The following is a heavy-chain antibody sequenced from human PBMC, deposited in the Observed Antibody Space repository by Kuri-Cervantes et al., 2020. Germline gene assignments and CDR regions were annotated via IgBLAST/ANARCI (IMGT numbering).Heavy chain of an antibody. CDR3: ARVAPKFYYYYYMDV. J-gene: IGHJ6*03. V-gene: IGHV3-49*04. CDR2: IRSKAYGGTT. Sequence: GESLKISCTASGFTFGDYAMSWVRQAPGKGLEWVGFIRSKAYGGTTEYAASVKGRFTISRDDSKSIAYLQMNSLKTEDTAVYYCARVAPKFYYYYYMDVWGKGTTVTVSS. CDR1: GFTFGDYA.